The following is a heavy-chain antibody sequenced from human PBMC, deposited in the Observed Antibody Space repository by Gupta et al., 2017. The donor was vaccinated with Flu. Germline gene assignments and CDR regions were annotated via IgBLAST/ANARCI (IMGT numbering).Heavy chain of an antibody. J-gene: IGHJ6*03. D-gene: IGHD3-16*01. V-gene: IGHV3-21*04. CDR3: AREAYAYHYMDA. Sequence: VRRAPGKGLEWVESISTNEIYKDYGDSVKGRFSISRDNAKNSSYLQMDSLTVDDTAIYYCAREAYAYHYMDAWGKGTTVTVSS. CDR2: ISTNEIYK.